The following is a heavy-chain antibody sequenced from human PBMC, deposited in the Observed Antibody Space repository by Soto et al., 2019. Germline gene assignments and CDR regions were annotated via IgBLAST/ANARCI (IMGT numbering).Heavy chain of an antibody. CDR1: GFAFSSYG. Sequence: QVQLVESGGGVVQPGRSRRLSCAASGFAFSSYGRHWVRQAPGKGLEWGAVISYDGSNKYYADSVKGRFTISRDNSKNTLYLQMNSLRAEDTAVYYCAKSGAFDVWGQGTMVTVSS. CDR2: ISYDGSNK. D-gene: IGHD3-10*01. CDR3: AKSGAFDV. J-gene: IGHJ3*01. V-gene: IGHV3-30*18.